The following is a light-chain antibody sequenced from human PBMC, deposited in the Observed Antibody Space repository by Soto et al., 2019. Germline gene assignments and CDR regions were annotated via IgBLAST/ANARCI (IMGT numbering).Light chain of an antibody. CDR3: SSYTSRNTRV. Sequence: QSALTQPASVCGSPGQSIAISCTGTSSDAGGYNYVSWYQQHPGKAPKLMIYEVSNRPSGVSNRFSGSKSGNTASLTISGLQAEDEADYYCSSYTSRNTRVFGTGTKVTVL. CDR1: SSDAGGYNY. CDR2: EVS. V-gene: IGLV2-14*03. J-gene: IGLJ1*01.